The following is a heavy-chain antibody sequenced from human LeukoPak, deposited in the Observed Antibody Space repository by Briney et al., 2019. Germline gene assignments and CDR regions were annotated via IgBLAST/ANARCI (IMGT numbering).Heavy chain of an antibody. CDR3: ARGYCSSTSCYTPWDY. J-gene: IGHJ4*02. D-gene: IGHD2-2*02. CDR2: IIPILGIP. Sequence: GASVKVSCKASGGTFSTSSIGWVRQAPGQGLEWMGRIIPILGIPNYAQKFQGRVTITADKSTSTAYMELSSLRSEDTAAYYCARGYCSSTSCYTPWDYWGQGTLVTVSS. CDR1: GGTFSTSS. V-gene: IGHV1-69*02.